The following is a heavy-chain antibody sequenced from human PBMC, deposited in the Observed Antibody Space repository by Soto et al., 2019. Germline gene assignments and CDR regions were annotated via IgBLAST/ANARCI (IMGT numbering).Heavy chain of an antibody. Sequence: GGSLRLSCAASGFPFDDYAMHWVRQAPGKGLEWVSGISWNSGTIDYADSVKGRFTISRDNAKNSLYLQRNSLRDEDTALYYCAKQYRLRFFDWPLDYWGQGTLVPVSS. CDR2: ISWNSGTI. CDR1: GFPFDDYA. D-gene: IGHD3-9*01. V-gene: IGHV3-9*01. J-gene: IGHJ4*02. CDR3: AKQYRLRFFDWPLDY.